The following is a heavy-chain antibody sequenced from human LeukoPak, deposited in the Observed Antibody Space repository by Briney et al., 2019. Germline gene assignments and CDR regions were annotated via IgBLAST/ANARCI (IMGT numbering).Heavy chain of an antibody. V-gene: IGHV3-7*01. D-gene: IGHD3-22*01. CDR2: IKQDGSEK. Sequence: GGSLRLSCAASGFSFSNYWMTWVRQAPGKGLEWVANIKQDGSEKYYVDSVKGRFTISRDNAKNSLYLQMNILRVEDTAVYYCAGLSGGFYDTNDYAWGQGTLVTVSS. J-gene: IGHJ5*02. CDR1: GFSFSNYW. CDR3: AGLSGGFYDTNDYA.